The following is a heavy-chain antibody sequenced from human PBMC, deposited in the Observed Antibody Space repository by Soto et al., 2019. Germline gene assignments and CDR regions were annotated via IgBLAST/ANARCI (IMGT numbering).Heavy chain of an antibody. CDR1: GDSITSGGYY. J-gene: IGHJ5*02. V-gene: IGHV4-31*03. CDR2: IYYSGDT. CDR3: AKDLRCRGSGPFLP. D-gene: IGHD2-8*01. Sequence: QVQLQESGTGLVKPSQTLSLTCSVSGDSITSGGYYWTWIHQQPGQGLEWIGYIYYSGDTHSNPSPKSRVTTSLDTSKHQFSPKLTAVTAAATAMYYCAKDLRCRGSGPFLPWGQGTLVTVS.